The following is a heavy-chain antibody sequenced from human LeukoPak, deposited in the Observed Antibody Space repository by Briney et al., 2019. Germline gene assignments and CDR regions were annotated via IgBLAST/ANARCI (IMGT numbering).Heavy chain of an antibody. J-gene: IGHJ4*02. CDR1: GGSISSYY. D-gene: IGHD1-26*01. V-gene: IGHV4-59*01. Sequence: SETLSLTCTVSGGSISSYYWSWIRQPPGKGLEWVGYIYYTGTTNYNPSLKSRVTISLDTSKNQFSLKLSSVTAADTAVYYCARGVLLSYSGSDYWGQGTLVTVSS. CDR3: ARGVLLSYSGSDY. CDR2: IYYTGTT.